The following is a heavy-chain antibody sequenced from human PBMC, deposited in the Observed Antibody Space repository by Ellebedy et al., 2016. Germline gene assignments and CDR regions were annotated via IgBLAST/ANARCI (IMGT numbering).Heavy chain of an antibody. CDR3: AREMADPTHWYFDL. J-gene: IGHJ2*01. CDR2: ISGSGDTT. V-gene: IGHV3-23*01. Sequence: GESLKISXAASGFTFSSYWMSWVRQAPGKGLEWVSIISGSGDTTHYADSVKGRFTISRDNSQNTLYLQMNSLTAGDTAVYYCAREMADPTHWYFDLWGRGTLVTVSS. D-gene: IGHD5-24*01. CDR1: GFTFSSYW.